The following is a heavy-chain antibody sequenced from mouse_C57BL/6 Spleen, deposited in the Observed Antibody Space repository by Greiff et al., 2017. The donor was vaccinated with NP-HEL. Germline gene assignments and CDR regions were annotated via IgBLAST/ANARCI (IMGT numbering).Heavy chain of an antibody. J-gene: IGHJ2*01. D-gene: IGHD1-1*01. Sequence: EVQGVESGDGLVKPGGSLKLSCAASGFTFSSYAMSWVRQTPEKRLEWVAYISRGGDYIYYADTVKGRFTISRDNARNTLYLQMSSLKSEDTAMYYCTRDRDYDFDYWGQGTTLTVSS. CDR3: TRDRDYDFDY. V-gene: IGHV5-9-1*02. CDR1: GFTFSSYA. CDR2: ISRGGDYI.